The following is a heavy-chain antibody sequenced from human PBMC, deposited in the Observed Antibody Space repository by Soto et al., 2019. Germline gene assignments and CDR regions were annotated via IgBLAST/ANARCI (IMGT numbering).Heavy chain of an antibody. J-gene: IGHJ4*02. D-gene: IGHD1-1*01. CDR3: ARRYGYSFDY. Sequence: SETLSLTCTVSGGSISYYYWSWIRQPPGKGLGWIGSIYYSGSTYYNPSLKSRVTISVDTSKNQFSLKLSSVTAADTAVYYCARRYGYSFDYWGQGTLVTVSS. V-gene: IGHV4-59*08. CDR1: GGSISYYY. CDR2: IYYSGST.